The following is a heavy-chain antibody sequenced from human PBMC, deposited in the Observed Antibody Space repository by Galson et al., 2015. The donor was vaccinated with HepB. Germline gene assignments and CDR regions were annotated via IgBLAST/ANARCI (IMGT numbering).Heavy chain of an antibody. CDR3: ARDWGKAVADTWWFDP. Sequence: LRLSCAASGFPFSSYNMNWVRQAPGKGLEWVSSISSTSDYIYYADSIKGRFTISRDNAKNSLYLQMNSLRAEDTAVYYCARDWGKAVADTWWFDPWGQGTLVTVSS. V-gene: IGHV3-21*01. CDR2: ISSTSDYI. D-gene: IGHD6-19*01. J-gene: IGHJ5*02. CDR1: GFPFSSYN.